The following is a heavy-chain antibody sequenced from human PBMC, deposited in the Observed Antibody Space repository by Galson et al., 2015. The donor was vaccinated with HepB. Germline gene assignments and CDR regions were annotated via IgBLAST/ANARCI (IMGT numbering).Heavy chain of an antibody. J-gene: IGHJ4*02. CDR1: GYTFDAYG. CDR3: ARHRAGAGSFYGLIDS. CDR2: IRVSNGNT. D-gene: IGHD1-26*01. Sequence: SVKVSCKAVGYTFDAYGISWVRQAPGQGLEWMGWIRVSNGNTTYAQKSQDRVTMTADRVTRTAYMEVTSLRSEDTAVYYCARHRAGAGSFYGLIDSWGQGILATVSS. V-gene: IGHV1-18*01.